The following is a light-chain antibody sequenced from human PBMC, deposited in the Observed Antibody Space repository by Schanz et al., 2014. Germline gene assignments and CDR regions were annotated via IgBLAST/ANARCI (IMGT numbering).Light chain of an antibody. Sequence: DIQMTQSPSTLSASVGDRVTITCRASQSLGSWLAWYQQKPGKAPELLIYDAFNLKSGVPSRFSGSGSGTEFTLTISSLQPDDFATYYCQQYNSYSTWTFGQGTKVEIK. V-gene: IGKV1-5*01. CDR1: QSLGSW. J-gene: IGKJ1*01. CDR2: DAF. CDR3: QQYNSYSTWT.